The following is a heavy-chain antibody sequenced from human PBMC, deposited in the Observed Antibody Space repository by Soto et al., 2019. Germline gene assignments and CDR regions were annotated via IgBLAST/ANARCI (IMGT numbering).Heavy chain of an antibody. CDR2: IYSGGTT. D-gene: IGHD6-6*01. V-gene: IGHV3-53*02. Sequence: EVQLVETGGGLIQPGGSLRLSCEVTGFTVSSNYMSWVRQAPGKGLEWVSVIYSGGTTYSADSVKGRFTISRDDSKNTLYLQMNSLRAEDTALYYCARAWWSSSRWFDPWGQGTLVTVSS. J-gene: IGHJ5*02. CDR3: ARAWWSSSRWFDP. CDR1: GFTVSSNY.